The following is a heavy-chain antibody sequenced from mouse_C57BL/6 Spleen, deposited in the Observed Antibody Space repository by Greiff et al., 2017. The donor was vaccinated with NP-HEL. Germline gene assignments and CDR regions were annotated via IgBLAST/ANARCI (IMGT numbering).Heavy chain of an antibody. V-gene: IGHV1-64*01. Sequence: QVQLKQPGAELVKPGASVKLSCKASGYTFTSYWMHWVKQRPGQGLEWIGMIHPNSGSTNYNEKFKSKATLTVDKSSSTAYMQLSSLTSEDTAIYYCARGLTGTGVYYAMDYWGQGTSVTVSS. D-gene: IGHD4-1*01. CDR3: ARGLTGTGVYYAMDY. CDR2: IHPNSGST. J-gene: IGHJ4*01. CDR1: GYTFTSYW.